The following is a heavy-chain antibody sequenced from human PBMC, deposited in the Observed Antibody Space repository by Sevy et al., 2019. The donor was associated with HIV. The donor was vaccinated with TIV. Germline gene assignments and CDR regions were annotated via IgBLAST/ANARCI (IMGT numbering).Heavy chain of an antibody. V-gene: IGHV4-61*01. CDR2: IYYSGST. CDR1: GGSVSSGSYY. J-gene: IGHJ5*02. D-gene: IGHD3-10*01. Sequence: SQTLSLTCTVSGGSVSSGSYYWSWIRQPPGKGLEWIGYIYYSGSTNYNPSLKSRVTISVDTSKNQFSLKLSSVTAVDTAVYYCARDFRGVIRWFDPWGQGTLVTVSS. CDR3: ARDFRGVIRWFDP.